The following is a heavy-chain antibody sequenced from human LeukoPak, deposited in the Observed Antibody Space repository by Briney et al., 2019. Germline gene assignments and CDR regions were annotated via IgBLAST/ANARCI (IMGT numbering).Heavy chain of an antibody. J-gene: IGHJ5*02. CDR2: IYTSGST. V-gene: IGHV4-61*02. D-gene: IGHD2-8*01. CDR1: GGSISSGSYY. Sequence: SQTLSLTCTVSGGSISSGSYYWSWIRQPAGKGLEWIGRIYTSGSTNYNPSLKSRVTISVDTSKNQFSLQLNSVTPEDTAVYYCAREGRYCTNGVCYLHNWFDPWGQGTLVTVSS. CDR3: AREGRYCTNGVCYLHNWFDP.